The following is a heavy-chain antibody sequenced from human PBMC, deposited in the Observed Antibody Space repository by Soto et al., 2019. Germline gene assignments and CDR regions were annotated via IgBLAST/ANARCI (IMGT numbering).Heavy chain of an antibody. CDR1: GGTFSSYT. V-gene: IGHV1-69*08. J-gene: IGHJ4*02. Sequence: QVQLVQSGAEVKKPGSSVKVSCKASGGTFSSYTISWVRQAPGQELEWMGRIIPILGIANYAQKFQGRVTITADKSTSTAYMELSSLRSEDPAVYYCAREGTKLGPYDYWGQGTLVTVSS. D-gene: IGHD3-10*01. CDR3: AREGTKLGPYDY. CDR2: IIPILGIA.